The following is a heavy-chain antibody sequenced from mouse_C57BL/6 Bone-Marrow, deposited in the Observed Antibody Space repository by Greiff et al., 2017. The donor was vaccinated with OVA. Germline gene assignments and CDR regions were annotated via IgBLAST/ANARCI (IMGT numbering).Heavy chain of an antibody. CDR1: GYSITSGYY. Sequence: EVKLVESGPGLVKPSQSLSLTCSVTGYSITSGYYWNWIRQSPGNKLEWMGNISYDGSNNYNPSLKNRITITRDTSKNQFFLKLNSVTTEDTATYYCASVDYDEGDYFDYWGQGTTLTVSS. J-gene: IGHJ2*01. V-gene: IGHV3-6*01. CDR3: ASVDYDEGDYFDY. CDR2: ISYDGSN. D-gene: IGHD2-4*01.